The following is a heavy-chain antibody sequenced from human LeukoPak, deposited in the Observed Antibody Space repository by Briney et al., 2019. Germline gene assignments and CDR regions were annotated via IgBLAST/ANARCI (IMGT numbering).Heavy chain of an antibody. D-gene: IGHD5-24*01. CDR1: VFTFDDYS. J-gene: IGHJ4*02. CDR3: ANLMATTSDY. Sequence: GGSLRLSCAASVFTFDDYSMHWVRHAPGKGLEWVSLISWDGGSTYYADSVKGRFTISRDNSKNSLYLQMNSLRTEDTALYYCANLMATTSDYWGQGTLVTVSS. CDR2: ISWDGGST. V-gene: IGHV3-43*01.